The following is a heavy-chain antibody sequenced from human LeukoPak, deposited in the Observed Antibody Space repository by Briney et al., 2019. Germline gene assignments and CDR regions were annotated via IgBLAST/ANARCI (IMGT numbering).Heavy chain of an antibody. V-gene: IGHV4-30-4*01. CDR1: GGSISSGDYY. J-gene: IGHJ3*02. CDR2: ISYSGTT. D-gene: IGHD3-10*01. CDR3: ARDVAIAWFGEPQKEAFDI. Sequence: PSETLSLTCTVSGGSISSGDYYWSWIRQPPGKGLEWIGYISYSGTTYYNPSLKSRVAISVDTSKNQFSLKMSSVSAADTALYYCARDVAIAWFGEPQKEAFDIWGQGTMVTVSS.